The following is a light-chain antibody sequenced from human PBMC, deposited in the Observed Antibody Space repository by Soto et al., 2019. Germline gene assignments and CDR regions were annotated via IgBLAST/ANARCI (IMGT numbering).Light chain of an antibody. CDR3: LQSNNWTIS. CDR2: GAS. CDR1: QAISSN. V-gene: IGKV3-15*01. J-gene: IGKJ5*01. Sequence: EMVMLKSLATLSVSRGERATLSCRANQAISSNLAWYQQKPGQAPRLLIYGASTRASCIPARFSGSGSGTEFTLTISSLQSEGFAVFYCLQSNNWTISSCQVTRMEIK.